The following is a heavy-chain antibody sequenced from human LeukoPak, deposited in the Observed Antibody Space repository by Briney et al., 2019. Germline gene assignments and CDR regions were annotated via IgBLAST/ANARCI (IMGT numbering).Heavy chain of an antibody. CDR3: AIQTTGTVDY. J-gene: IGHJ4*02. V-gene: IGHV1-69*05. CDR2: IIPIFGTA. Sequence: RASVKVSCKASGGTFSSYAISWVRQAPGQGLEWMGGIIPIFGTANYAQKFQGRVTITTDGSTSTAYMELSSLRSEDTAVYYCAIQTTGTVDYWGQGTLVTVSS. CDR1: GGTFSSYA. D-gene: IGHD1-1*01.